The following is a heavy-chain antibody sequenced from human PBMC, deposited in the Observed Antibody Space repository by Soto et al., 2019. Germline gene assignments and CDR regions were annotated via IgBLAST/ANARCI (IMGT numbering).Heavy chain of an antibody. Sequence: ASVKVSCKASGYTFTSYYMHWVRQAPGQGLEWMGIINPSGGSTSYAQKFQGRVTMTRETSTSTVYMELSSLRSEDTAVYYCARANITIFGVVIRDYYYYGMDVWGQGTTVTVS. CDR3: ARANITIFGVVIRDYYYYGMDV. J-gene: IGHJ6*02. CDR2: INPSGGST. CDR1: GYTFTSYY. V-gene: IGHV1-46*01. D-gene: IGHD3-3*01.